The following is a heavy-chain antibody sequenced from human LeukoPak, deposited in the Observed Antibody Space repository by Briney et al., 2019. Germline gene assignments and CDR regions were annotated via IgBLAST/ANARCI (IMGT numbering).Heavy chain of an antibody. CDR3: ARGKVHDY. CDR2: IKQDGSGE. J-gene: IGHJ4*02. CDR1: GFTISTYW. Sequence: GGSLRLSCAASGFTISTYWMSWVRQAPGKGLEWVANIKQDGSGEFCVDSVKGRLTFSRDNAKNSVYLQMNSLRAEDTAVYYCARGKVHDYWGQGTLVTVSS. V-gene: IGHV3-7*01.